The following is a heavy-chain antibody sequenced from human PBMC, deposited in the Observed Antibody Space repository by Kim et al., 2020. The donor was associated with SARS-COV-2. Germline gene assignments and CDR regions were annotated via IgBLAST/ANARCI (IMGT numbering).Heavy chain of an antibody. CDR1: GFTFSDYY. D-gene: IGHD6-6*01. J-gene: IGHJ6*02. Sequence: GSLRLSCAASGFTFSDYYMSWIRQAPGKGLEWVSYISSSSSYTNYADSVKGRFTISRDNAKNSLYLQMNSLRAEDTAVYYCAYSSSSSYYYGMDVWGQGTTVTVSS. CDR3: AYSSSSSYYYGMDV. V-gene: IGHV3-11*06. CDR2: ISSSSSYT.